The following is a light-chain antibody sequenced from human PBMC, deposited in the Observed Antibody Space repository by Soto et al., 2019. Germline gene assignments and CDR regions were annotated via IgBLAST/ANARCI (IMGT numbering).Light chain of an antibody. Sequence: QSALTQPPSASGTPGQRVTISCSGGDSNIGPNTVNWYRQVPGTAPKLLINKNDQRPSGVPDRISSSKSGTTASLAISGLHSDDEADYYCAAWDDSLNAYVFGIGTKVTV. CDR3: AAWDDSLNAYV. J-gene: IGLJ1*01. CDR2: KND. CDR1: DSNIGPNT. V-gene: IGLV1-44*01.